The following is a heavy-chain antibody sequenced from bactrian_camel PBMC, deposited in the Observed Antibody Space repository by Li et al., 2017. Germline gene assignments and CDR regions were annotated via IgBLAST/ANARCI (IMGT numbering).Heavy chain of an antibody. V-gene: IGHV3S26*01. Sequence: HVQLVESGGGLVQPGGSLRLSCTGSGVTYRSYCMGWIRQTPGKEREGVAAIDSNGSTRYADSVKGRFTISKDNAKNTVYLQMNSLKPEDTAMYYSATELEATHCSGGSEDHWGYYNMDYWGKGTQVTVS. CDR1: GVTYRSYC. J-gene: IGHJ7*01. CDR2: IDSNGST. D-gene: IGHD7*01.